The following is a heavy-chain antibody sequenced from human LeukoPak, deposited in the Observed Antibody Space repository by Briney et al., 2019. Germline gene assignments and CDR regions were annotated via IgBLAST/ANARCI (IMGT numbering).Heavy chain of an antibody. Sequence: PGGSLRLSCAASGFTFSSYAMSWVRQAPGKGLEWVSAISGSGGSTYYADSVKGRFTISRDNSKNTLYLQMNSLRAEDTAVYYCATTNYGDYPGYYFDYWGQGTLVTVSS. CDR3: ATTNYGDYPGYYFDY. D-gene: IGHD4-17*01. V-gene: IGHV3-23*01. CDR1: GFTFSSYA. CDR2: ISGSGGST. J-gene: IGHJ4*02.